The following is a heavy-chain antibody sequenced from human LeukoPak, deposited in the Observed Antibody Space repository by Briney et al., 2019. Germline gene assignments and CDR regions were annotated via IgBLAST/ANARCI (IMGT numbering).Heavy chain of an antibody. D-gene: IGHD2-2*01. Sequence: SQTLSLTCALSGDSVSSPSAAWYWLRQSPSRGLEWLGRTYYRSTWYNDYAVSVRGRITVNPDTSKNQFSLHLNSVTPEDTAVYYCARRLTQYDCFDPWGQGILVTVPS. J-gene: IGHJ5*02. CDR3: ARRLTQYDCFDP. CDR1: GDSVSSPSAA. V-gene: IGHV6-1*01. CDR2: TYYRSTWYN.